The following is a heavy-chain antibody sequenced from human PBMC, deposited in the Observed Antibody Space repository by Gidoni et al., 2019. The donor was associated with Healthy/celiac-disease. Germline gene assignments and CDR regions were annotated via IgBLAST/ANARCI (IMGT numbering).Heavy chain of an antibody. CDR1: GFTFSRYS. CDR2: ISSSSSTI. J-gene: IGHJ6*02. Sequence: EVQLVASGGGLVQPGGSLSLSCAASGFTFSRYSMNWGRQAPGKGLEWVSYISSSSSTIYYADSVKGRFTISRDNAKNSLYLQMNSLRAEDTAVYYCARGEGGWNYRYYGMDVWGQGTTVTVSS. CDR3: ARGEGGWNYRYYGMDV. V-gene: IGHV3-48*01. D-gene: IGHD1-7*01.